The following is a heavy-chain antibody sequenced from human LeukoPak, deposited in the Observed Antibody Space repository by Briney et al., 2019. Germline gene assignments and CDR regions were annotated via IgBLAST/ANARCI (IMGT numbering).Heavy chain of an antibody. CDR2: IYYSGST. V-gene: IGHV4-59*11. CDR3: ARCTSGRNYYYYMDV. D-gene: IGHD1-26*01. J-gene: IGHJ6*03. Sequence: SETLSLTCTVSGGSISSHYWSWIRQPPGKGLEWIGYIYYSGSTNYNPSLKSRVTISVDTSKNQFSLKLSSVTAADTAVYYRARCTSGRNYYYYMDVWGKGTTVTVSS. CDR1: GGSISSHY.